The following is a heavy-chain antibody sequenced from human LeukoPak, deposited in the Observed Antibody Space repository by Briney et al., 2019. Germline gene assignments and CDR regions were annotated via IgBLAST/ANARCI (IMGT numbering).Heavy chain of an antibody. CDR3: ARDPLLWFGESFFDY. D-gene: IGHD3-10*01. J-gene: IGHJ4*02. CDR2: IIPILGIA. V-gene: IGHV1-69*04. CDR1: GGTFSSYA. Sequence: SVKVSCKASGGTFSSYAISWVRQAPGQGLEWMGRIIPILGIANYAQKFQGRVTITADKSTSTAYMELSSLRSEDTAVYYCARDPLLWFGESFFDYWGQGTLVTVSS.